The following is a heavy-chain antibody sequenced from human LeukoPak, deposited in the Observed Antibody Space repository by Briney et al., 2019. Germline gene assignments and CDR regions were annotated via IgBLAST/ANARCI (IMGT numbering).Heavy chain of an antibody. V-gene: IGHV3-23*01. CDR2: ISGSGGST. Sequence: GGSLRLSCAASGFTFSSYAMSWVRQAPGKGLEWVSAISGSGGSTYYADSVKGRFTISRDNYKNTLYLQMNRLRAEDTAVYYCAKSRVRGVFDYWGQGTLVTVSS. D-gene: IGHD3-10*01. J-gene: IGHJ4*02. CDR3: AKSRVRGVFDY. CDR1: GFTFSSYA.